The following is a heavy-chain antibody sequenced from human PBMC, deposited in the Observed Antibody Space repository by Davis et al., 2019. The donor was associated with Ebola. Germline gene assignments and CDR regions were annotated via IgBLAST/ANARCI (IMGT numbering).Heavy chain of an antibody. J-gene: IGHJ3*02. Sequence: ASVKVSCKASGYTFTGYYMHWVRQAPGQGLEWMGWINPNSGGTNYAQKFQGRVTMTRDTSISTAYMELSRLRSDETAVYYCARDGWDDSSGYYYAEVDAFDIWGQGTMVTVSS. CDR2: INPNSGGT. CDR1: GYTFTGYY. D-gene: IGHD3-22*01. V-gene: IGHV1-2*02. CDR3: ARDGWDDSSGYYYAEVDAFDI.